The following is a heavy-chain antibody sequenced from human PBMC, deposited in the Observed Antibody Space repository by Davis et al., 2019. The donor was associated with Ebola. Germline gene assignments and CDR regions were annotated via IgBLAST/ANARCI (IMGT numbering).Heavy chain of an antibody. Sequence: GESLKISCVVSGFSFDNSWMTWVRQALGKGLEWVANMKGDGSLKNYVDSVKGRFTISRDNARNSLYLQMNSMSAEDTALYYCVKDINGLVTNNYGLDVWGQGTTVTVSS. CDR1: GFSFDNSW. CDR3: VKDINGLVTNNYGLDV. D-gene: IGHD2-21*02. J-gene: IGHJ6*02. CDR2: MKGDGSLK. V-gene: IGHV3-7*03.